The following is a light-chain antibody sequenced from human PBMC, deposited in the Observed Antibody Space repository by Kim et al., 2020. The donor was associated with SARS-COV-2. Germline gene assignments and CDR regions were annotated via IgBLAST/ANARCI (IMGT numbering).Light chain of an antibody. Sequence: SASVGDRVTINCRASQSVSTWLAWYQQKPGKAPKLLIYDAFRLESGVPSRFSGGGSGTDFTLTISSLQPDDFATYYCQQYNRLSTFGQGTKVDIK. V-gene: IGKV1-5*01. CDR1: QSVSTW. J-gene: IGKJ1*01. CDR2: DAF. CDR3: QQYNRLST.